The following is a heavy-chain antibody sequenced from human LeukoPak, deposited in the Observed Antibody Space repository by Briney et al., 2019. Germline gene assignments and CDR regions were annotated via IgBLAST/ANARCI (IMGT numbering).Heavy chain of an antibody. J-gene: IGHJ4*02. CDR2: IRSDGSST. D-gene: IGHD6-25*01. Sequence: GGSLRLSCAASGFTFSTYWMHWVRQAPGKGLVWVSGIRSDGSSTIYADSVKGRFTISRDNARNTLYLQVNSLRAEDTAVYYCARDSSGWGFDYWGQGSLVTVSS. CDR3: ARDSSGWGFDY. CDR1: GFTFSTYW. V-gene: IGHV3-74*01.